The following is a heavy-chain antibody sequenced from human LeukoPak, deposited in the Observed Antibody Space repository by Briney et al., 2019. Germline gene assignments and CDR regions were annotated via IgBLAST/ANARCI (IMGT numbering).Heavy chain of an antibody. CDR1: GYSFTSYW. J-gene: IGHJ4*02. CDR2: IYPGDSDT. D-gene: IGHD6-19*01. Sequence: RGESLKISCKGSGYSFTSYWIGWVRQMPGKGLERMGIIYPGDSDTRYSPSFQGQVTISADKSISTAYLQWSSLKASDTAMYYCARDSGGYSSGWEFDYWGQGTLVTVSS. CDR3: ARDSGGYSSGWEFDY. V-gene: IGHV5-51*01.